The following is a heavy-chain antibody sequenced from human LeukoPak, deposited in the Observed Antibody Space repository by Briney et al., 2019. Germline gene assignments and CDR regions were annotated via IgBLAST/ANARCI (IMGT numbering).Heavy chain of an antibody. D-gene: IGHD1-26*01. V-gene: IGHV3-23*01. CDR2: VRGSDAGT. Sequence: GGSLGLSCAASGFTFSSYAMNWVRQAPGKGLEWVSAVRGSDAGTSYADSVKGRFTISRDNPKNTLYLQMNSLRAEDTAVYYCAKNRGGSYYSGSDYWGQGTLVTVSS. CDR1: GFTFSSYA. J-gene: IGHJ4*02. CDR3: AKNRGGSYYSGSDY.